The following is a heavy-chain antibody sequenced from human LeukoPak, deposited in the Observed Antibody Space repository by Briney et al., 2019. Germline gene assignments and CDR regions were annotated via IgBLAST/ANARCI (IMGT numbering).Heavy chain of an antibody. V-gene: IGHV4-34*01. J-gene: IGHJ5*02. Sequence: SETLSLTCAVYGGSFSGYYWSWLRQPPGKGLEWIGEINHSGSTNYNPSLKSRVTISVDTSKNQFSLKLSSVTAADTAVYYCARGLGYSSTNWFDPWGQGTLVTVSS. CDR3: ARGLGYSSTNWFDP. CDR1: GGSFSGYY. CDR2: INHSGST. D-gene: IGHD6-13*01.